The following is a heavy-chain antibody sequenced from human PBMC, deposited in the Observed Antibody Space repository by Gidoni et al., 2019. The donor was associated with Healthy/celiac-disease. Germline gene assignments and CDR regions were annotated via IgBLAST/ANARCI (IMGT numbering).Heavy chain of an antibody. D-gene: IGHD2-2*01. Sequence: EVQLVESGGGLVKPGGSLRLSCAASGFTFSNAWMSWVRQAPGKGLEWVGRIKSKTDGGTTDYAAPVKGRFTISRDDSKNTLYLQMNSLKTEDTAVYYCTTQDIVVVPAAIYKYYYYGMDVWGQGTTVTVSS. J-gene: IGHJ6*02. CDR1: GFTFSNAW. V-gene: IGHV3-15*01. CDR2: IKSKTDGGTT. CDR3: TTQDIVVVPAAIYKYYYYGMDV.